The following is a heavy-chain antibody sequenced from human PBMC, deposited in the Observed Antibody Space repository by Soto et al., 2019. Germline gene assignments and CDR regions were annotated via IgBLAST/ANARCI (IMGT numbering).Heavy chain of an antibody. V-gene: IGHV3-74*01. CDR2: INSDGRNT. J-gene: IGHJ5*02. CDR1: VCIFSSYW. D-gene: IGHD5-12*01. CDR3: QRDFMATGRDSNSFGP. Sequence: GGSLRLFCAPSVCIFSSYWMHWIRQVPGKGPVWVARINSDGRNTRYTDSVQGRFTISRDNAKHTMYLQMNSLRADDPAVYYCQRDFMATGRDSNSFGPWGPGTVVTVS.